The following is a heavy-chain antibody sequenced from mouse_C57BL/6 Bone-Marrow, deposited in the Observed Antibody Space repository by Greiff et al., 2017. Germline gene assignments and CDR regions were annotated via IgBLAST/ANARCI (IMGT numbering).Heavy chain of an antibody. CDR3: ARHEEGGGTYFDY. Sequence: QVQLKQSGPELVKPGASVKLSCKASGYTFTSYDINWVKQRPGQGLEWIGWIYPRDGSTKYNEKFKDKATLTADKSSSTVYMELSRLTSEDSAVYFCARHEEGGGTYFDYWGQGTTLTVSS. CDR2: IYPRDGST. J-gene: IGHJ2*01. CDR1: GYTFTSYD. D-gene: IGHD4-1*01. V-gene: IGHV1-85*01.